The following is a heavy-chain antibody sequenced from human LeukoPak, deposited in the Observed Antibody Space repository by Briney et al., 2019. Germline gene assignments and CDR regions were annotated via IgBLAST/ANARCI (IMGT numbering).Heavy chain of an antibody. CDR3: ARAITQADFDY. Sequence: PGGSLRPSCAASGFTFSSYWMHWVRQAPGKGLVWVSRINSDGSSTSYADSVKGRFTISRDNAKNTLYLQMNSLRAEDTAVYYCARAITQADFDYWGQGTLVTVSS. CDR1: GFTFSSYW. J-gene: IGHJ4*02. CDR2: INSDGSST. D-gene: IGHD3-10*01. V-gene: IGHV3-74*01.